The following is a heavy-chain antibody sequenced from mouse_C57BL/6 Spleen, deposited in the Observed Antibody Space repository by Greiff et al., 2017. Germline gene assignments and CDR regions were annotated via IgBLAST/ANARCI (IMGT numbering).Heavy chain of an antibody. CDR1: GYTFTSYW. V-gene: IGHV1-52*01. CDR3: AREDYSPDFYV. J-gene: IGHJ1*03. D-gene: IGHD2-12*01. Sequence: QVQLQQPGAELVRPGSSVKLSCKASGYTFTSYWMHWVKQRPIQGLEWIGNIDPSDSETHYNQKFKDKATLTVDKSSSTAYMQLSSLTSEDSAVYYCAREDYSPDFYVWGTGTTVTVSS. CDR2: IDPSDSET.